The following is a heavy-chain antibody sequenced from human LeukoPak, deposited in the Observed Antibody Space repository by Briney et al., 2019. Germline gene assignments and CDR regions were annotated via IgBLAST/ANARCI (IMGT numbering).Heavy chain of an antibody. Sequence: SETLSLTCTVSGASISSSSYYWGWIRQPPGKGLEWIGSIYYSGSTYYNPSLKSRVNISVDTSKNQFSLKLSSVTAADTAVYYCARRPRVVVTAFTAFDIWGQGTMVTVSS. CDR1: GASISSSSYY. V-gene: IGHV4-39*01. CDR2: IYYSGST. J-gene: IGHJ3*02. CDR3: ARRPRVVVTAFTAFDI. D-gene: IGHD2-21*02.